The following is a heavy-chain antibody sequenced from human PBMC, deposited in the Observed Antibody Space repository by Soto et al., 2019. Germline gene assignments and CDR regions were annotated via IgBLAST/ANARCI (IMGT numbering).Heavy chain of an antibody. CDR2: IYHSGST. J-gene: IGHJ4*02. Sequence: TLSLTCTVSGASINSSSYYWGWIRQPPGKGLEWIGYIYHSGSTYYNPSLKSRVTISVGRSKHQFSLKLSSVTAADTAVYYCAAGGGLPRYYWGQGTLVTVSS. CDR3: AAGGGLPRYY. CDR1: GASINSSSYY. V-gene: IGHV4-39*07. D-gene: IGHD5-12*01.